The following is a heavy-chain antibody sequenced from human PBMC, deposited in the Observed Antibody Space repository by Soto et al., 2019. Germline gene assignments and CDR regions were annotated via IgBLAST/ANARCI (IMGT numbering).Heavy chain of an antibody. Sequence: QVQLVESGGGLVKPGGSVRLSCAASGFTFSDSYMSWVRQAPGKGLEWLSYISGSSITISHADSVKGRFTISRDNDKNSVYLPMDSLRAEDTAVYYCARFLGGIPARPFDYWGQGTLVTVSS. CDR1: GFTFSDSY. D-gene: IGHD6-6*01. J-gene: IGHJ4*02. V-gene: IGHV3-11*01. CDR2: ISGSSITI. CDR3: ARFLGGIPARPFDY.